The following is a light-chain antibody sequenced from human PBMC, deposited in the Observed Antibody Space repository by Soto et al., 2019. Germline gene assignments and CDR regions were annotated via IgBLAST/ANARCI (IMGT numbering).Light chain of an antibody. CDR1: QDISTY. J-gene: IGKJ2*01. CDR3: QQYNNFPRT. CDR2: AAS. V-gene: IGKV1-16*02. Sequence: DIQMTQSPSSLSASVGDRDTITCRASQDISTYLAWFQQKPGKAPESLIYAASSLQSGVPSKFSGSGSGTDFTLTISSLQPEDSATYYCQQYNNFPRTFGQGTKLEIK.